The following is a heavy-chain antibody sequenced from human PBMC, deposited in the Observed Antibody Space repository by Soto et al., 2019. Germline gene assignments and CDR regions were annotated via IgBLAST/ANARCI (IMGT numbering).Heavy chain of an antibody. CDR1: GFTFSSYA. J-gene: IGHJ4*02. CDR2: ISGSGGST. V-gene: IGHV3-23*01. D-gene: IGHD3-16*02. Sequence: GGSLRLSCAASGFTFSSYAMSWVRQAPGKGLEWVSAISGSGGSTYYADSVKGRFTISRDNSKNTLYLQMNSLRAEDTAVYYCAKEQDSITFGGVISAFDYWGQGTLVTVSS. CDR3: AKEQDSITFGGVISAFDY.